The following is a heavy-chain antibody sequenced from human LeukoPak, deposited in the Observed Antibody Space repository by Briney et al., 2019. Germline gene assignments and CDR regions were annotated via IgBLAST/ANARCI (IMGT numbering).Heavy chain of an antibody. Sequence: ASLKVSCKASEYTFTEYNIHWVRQAPGQGLEWMGWINPNSGGTNYAQKFQGRVTMTRDTSINTAYMEVSRLSSDDTAVYYCARPGLRVSGSFNFWGQGTLVTVSP. CDR3: ARPGLRVSGSFNF. V-gene: IGHV1-2*02. J-gene: IGHJ4*02. D-gene: IGHD3-16*01. CDR2: INPNSGGT. CDR1: EYTFTEYN.